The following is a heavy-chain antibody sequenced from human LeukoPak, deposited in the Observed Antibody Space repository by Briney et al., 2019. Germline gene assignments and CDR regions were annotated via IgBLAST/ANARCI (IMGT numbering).Heavy chain of an antibody. Sequence: GGSLRLSCAASGFTLSSYWVICAPQAPGKGLEWVDNIKQDGSEKYYVPSVKGRFTISRDNAKNSLYLQMNSLRAEDTAVYYCARARGASYYFDYWGQGTLVTVSS. CDR1: GFTLSSYW. CDR3: ARARGASYYFDY. CDR2: IKQDGSEK. J-gene: IGHJ4*02. D-gene: IGHD3-10*01. V-gene: IGHV3-7*01.